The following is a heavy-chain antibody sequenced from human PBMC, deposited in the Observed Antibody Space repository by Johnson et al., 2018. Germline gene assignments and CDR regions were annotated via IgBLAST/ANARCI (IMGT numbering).Heavy chain of an antibody. V-gene: IGHV3-21*01. Sequence: VQLVQSGGGLVKPGGSLRLSCAASGFTFSSFNMNWVRQAPGKGLEWVSLISSSSNYKSYADSVQGRFSISRDNAKNSLYLQIPGLKDEDTAVYFCARDYVWGGSRPGEQDMDVWGNGTTVTVSS. CDR3: ARDYVWGGSRPGEQDMDV. J-gene: IGHJ6*03. CDR2: ISSSSNYK. D-gene: IGHD3-16*01. CDR1: GFTFSSFN.